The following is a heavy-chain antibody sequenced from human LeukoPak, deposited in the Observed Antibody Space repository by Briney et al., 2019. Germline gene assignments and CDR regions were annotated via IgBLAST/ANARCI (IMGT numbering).Heavy chain of an antibody. Sequence: SETLSLTCAVSGGSISSSNWWSWVRQPPGKGLEWIGEIYHSGSTNYNPSLKSRVTISVDKSKNQFSLKLSSVTAADTAVYYCASAPTDSSGWGKYYYYYYMDVWGKGTTVTVSS. D-gene: IGHD6-19*01. J-gene: IGHJ6*03. V-gene: IGHV4-4*02. CDR1: GGSISSSNW. CDR3: ASAPTDSSGWGKYYYYYYMDV. CDR2: IYHSGST.